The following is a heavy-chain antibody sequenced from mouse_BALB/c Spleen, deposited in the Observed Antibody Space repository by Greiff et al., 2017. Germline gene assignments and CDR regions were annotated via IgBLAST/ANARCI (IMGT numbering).Heavy chain of an antibody. D-gene: IGHD2-2*01. J-gene: IGHJ2*01. Sequence: EVKLQESGPSLVKPSQTLSLTCSVTGDSITSGYWNWIRKFPGNKLEYMGYISYSGSTYYNPSLKSRISITRDTSKNQYYLQLNSVTTEDTATYYCARRLWLRRGIDYWGQGTTLTVSS. V-gene: IGHV3-8*02. CDR2: ISYSGST. CDR3: ARRLWLRRGIDY. CDR1: GDSITSGY.